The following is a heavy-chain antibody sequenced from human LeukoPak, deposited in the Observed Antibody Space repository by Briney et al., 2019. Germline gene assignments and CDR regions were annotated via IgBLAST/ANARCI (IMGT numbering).Heavy chain of an antibody. CDR3: ARRYDFWSGYSPIMHFDY. Sequence: GESLKISCKGSGYSFTSYWIGWVRQMPGKGLEWMGIIYPGDSDTRYSPSFQGQVTISADKSISTAYLQWSSLKASDTAMYYCARRYDFWSGYSPIMHFDYWGQGTLVTVSS. V-gene: IGHV5-51*01. CDR2: IYPGDSDT. J-gene: IGHJ4*02. CDR1: GYSFTSYW. D-gene: IGHD3-3*01.